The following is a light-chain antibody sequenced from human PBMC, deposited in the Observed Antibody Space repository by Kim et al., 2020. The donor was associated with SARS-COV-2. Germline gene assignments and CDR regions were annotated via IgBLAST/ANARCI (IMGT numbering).Light chain of an antibody. CDR3: QQYESWPRT. V-gene: IGKV3-15*01. CDR1: QTVNSN. CDR2: GAS. Sequence: VSPGERATLSCRASQTVNSNLVWYQQRPGQAPRLLIYGASTRATGIPARFSGSGAGTEFTLTISSLQSEDFVIYYCQQYESWPRTFGQGTKMDIK. J-gene: IGKJ1*01.